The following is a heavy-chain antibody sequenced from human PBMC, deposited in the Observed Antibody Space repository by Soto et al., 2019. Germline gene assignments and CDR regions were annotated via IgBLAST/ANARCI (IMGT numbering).Heavy chain of an antibody. V-gene: IGHV3-11*06. CDR1: GFTFSDYY. CDR3: ATITMMT. J-gene: IGHJ5*02. D-gene: IGHD3-22*01. Sequence: GGSLRLSCAAAGFTFSDYYMSWIRQAPGKGLEWLSYISGSSDNTNYADSVKCRFTIPRDNAKKSLYLEMSSLRAEDTAVYYCATITMMTWGQGXLVTVS. CDR2: ISGSSDNT.